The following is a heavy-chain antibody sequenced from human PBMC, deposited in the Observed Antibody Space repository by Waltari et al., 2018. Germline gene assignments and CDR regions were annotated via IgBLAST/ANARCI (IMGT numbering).Heavy chain of an antibody. CDR3: ARGWGAAMVSREDY. V-gene: IGHV4-34*01. Sequence: QVQLQQWGAGLLKPSETLSLTCAVYGGSFSGYYWSWIRQPPGKGLEWIGAINHSGSTNDSPSLKSRVTIAVDTSKNQFSLKLSSVTAADTAVYYCARGWGAAMVSREDYWGQGTLVTVSS. J-gene: IGHJ4*02. CDR1: GGSFSGYY. D-gene: IGHD5-18*01. CDR2: INHSGST.